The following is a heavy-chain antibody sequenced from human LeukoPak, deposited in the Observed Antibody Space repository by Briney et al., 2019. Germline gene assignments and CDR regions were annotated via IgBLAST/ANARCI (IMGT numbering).Heavy chain of an antibody. CDR1: GFTFSGSA. CDR3: TPTSTDMDV. D-gene: IGHD2-2*01. J-gene: IGHJ6*03. V-gene: IGHV3-73*01. Sequence: GGSLRLSCAASGFTFSGSAMHWVRQASGKGLEWVGRIRSKANSYATAYAASVKGRFTISRDDSKSTAYLQMNSLKTEDTAVYYCTPTSTDMDVWGKGTTVTVSS. CDR2: IRSKANSYAT.